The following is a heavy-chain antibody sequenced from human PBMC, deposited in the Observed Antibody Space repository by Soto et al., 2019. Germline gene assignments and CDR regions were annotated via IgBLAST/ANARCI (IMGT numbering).Heavy chain of an antibody. CDR3: ARDRAVLVPAAIRYYYYGMDV. J-gene: IGHJ6*02. Sequence: QVQLVESGGGVVQPGRSLRLSCAASGFTYSSYVMHWVRQAPGKGLEWVAVISYDGSNKYYADSVKGRFTISRDNSKNTLYLQMNSLRAEDTAVYYCARDRAVLVPAAIRYYYYGMDVWGQGTTVTVSS. V-gene: IGHV3-30-3*01. D-gene: IGHD2-2*01. CDR2: ISYDGSNK. CDR1: GFTYSSYV.